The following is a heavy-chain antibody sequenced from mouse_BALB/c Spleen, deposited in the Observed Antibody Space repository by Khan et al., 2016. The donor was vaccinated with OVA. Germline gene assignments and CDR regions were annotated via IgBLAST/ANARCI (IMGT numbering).Heavy chain of an antibody. J-gene: IGHJ2*01. CDR1: GFTFSSYA. CDR2: ISSGGFT. CDR3: TEGLFLYYFAY. Sequence: EVQLVESGGGLVKPGGSLKLSCAASGFTFSSYAMSWVRQTPETRLEWVAFISSGGFTYYPDSGKVRITISSDNARDFLYLHMSSLRSGDTAIYYCTEGLFLYYFAYWGQGTTLTVSS. D-gene: IGHD3-1*01. V-gene: IGHV5-6-5*01.